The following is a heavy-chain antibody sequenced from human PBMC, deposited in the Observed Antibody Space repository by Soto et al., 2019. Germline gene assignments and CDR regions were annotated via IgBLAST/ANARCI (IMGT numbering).Heavy chain of an antibody. CDR2: ISAYNGNT. CDR1: GYTFTSYG. Sequence: ASVKVSCKASGYTFTSYGISWVRQAPGQGLEWMGWISAYNGNTNYAQKLQGRVTMTTDTSTSTAYRELRSLRSDDTAVYYCARDPARKPGGIWGQGTMVTVSS. CDR3: ARDPARKPGGI. V-gene: IGHV1-18*01. J-gene: IGHJ3*02.